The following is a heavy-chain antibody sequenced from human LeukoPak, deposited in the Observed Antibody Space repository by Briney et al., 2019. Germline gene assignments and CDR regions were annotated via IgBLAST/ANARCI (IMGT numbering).Heavy chain of an antibody. V-gene: IGHV1-3*01. Sequence: ASVKVSCKASGYTFTSYAMHWVRQAPGQRLEWMGWINAGNGNTKYSQKFQGRVTITRDTSASTAYMELSSLRSEDTAVYYCAREVGSSWPYYYYGMDVWGQGTTVTVSS. D-gene: IGHD6-13*01. CDR1: GYTFTSYA. J-gene: IGHJ6*02. CDR2: INAGNGNT. CDR3: AREVGSSWPYYYYGMDV.